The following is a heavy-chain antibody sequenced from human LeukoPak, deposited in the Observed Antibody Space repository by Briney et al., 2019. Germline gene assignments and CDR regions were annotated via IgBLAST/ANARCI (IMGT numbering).Heavy chain of an antibody. CDR2: IVVGSGNT. CDR1: GFTFTSSA. CDR3: AAARFLEWPFDY. D-gene: IGHD3-3*01. V-gene: IGHV1-58*02. J-gene: IGHJ4*02. Sequence: SVKVSRKASGFTFTSSAMQWVRQARGQRVEWIGWIVVGSGNTNYAQKFQERVTITRDMSTSTAYMELSSLRSEDTAVYYCAAARFLEWPFDYWGQGTLVTVSS.